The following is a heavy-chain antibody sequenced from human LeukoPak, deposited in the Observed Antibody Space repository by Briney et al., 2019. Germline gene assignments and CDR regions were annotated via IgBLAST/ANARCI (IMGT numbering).Heavy chain of an antibody. CDR3: ARDKGWDLEY. Sequence: ASVKVSCKTSGYTFTNYGISWMRQAPGQGLEWMGWISTSSTNTKYAQNFQGRVTMTTDTSRSTAYMELRSLRSDDTAVYYCARDKGWDLEYWGQGTLVTVSS. V-gene: IGHV1-18*01. CDR1: GYTFTNYG. D-gene: IGHD6-19*01. CDR2: ISTSSTNT. J-gene: IGHJ4*02.